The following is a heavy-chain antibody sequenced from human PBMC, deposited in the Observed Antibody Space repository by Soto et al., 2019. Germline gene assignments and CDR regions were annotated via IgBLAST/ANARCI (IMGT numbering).Heavy chain of an antibody. D-gene: IGHD1-1*01. Sequence: SETLSLTCTVSGGSISSGDYYWSWIRQPPGKGLEWIGYIYYSGSTYYNPSLKSRVTISVDTSKNQFPLKLSSVTAADTAVYYCARNALERRDFDYWGKGTLVTVSS. J-gene: IGHJ4*02. CDR1: GGSISSGDYY. CDR3: ARNALERRDFDY. CDR2: IYYSGST. V-gene: IGHV4-30-4*01.